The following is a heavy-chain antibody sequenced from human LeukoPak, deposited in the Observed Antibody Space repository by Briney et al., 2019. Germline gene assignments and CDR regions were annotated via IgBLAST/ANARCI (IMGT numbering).Heavy chain of an antibody. Sequence: ASVKVSCKASGYTFTSYYMHWVRQAPGQGLEWMGIINPTTGDTTYAQKLQGRLTMTRDMSTSTVYMELGSLTSEDTAVFYCARYGFSAVWQGGWHAFDIWGQGTVVTVSS. CDR3: ARYGFSAVWQGGWHAFDI. CDR2: INPTTGDT. J-gene: IGHJ3*02. CDR1: GYTFTSYY. D-gene: IGHD2-15*01. V-gene: IGHV1-46*01.